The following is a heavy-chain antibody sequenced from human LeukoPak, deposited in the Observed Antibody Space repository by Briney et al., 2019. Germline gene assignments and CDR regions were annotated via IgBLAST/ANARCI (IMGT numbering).Heavy chain of an antibody. CDR3: TTSSSWSEGIDY. J-gene: IGHJ4*02. V-gene: IGHV3-15*01. CDR1: GFTFSNAW. Sequence: GGSLRLSCAASGFTFSNAWMSWVRQAPGKGLEWVGRIKSKTDGGTTDYAAPVKGRFTISRDDSKNTLYLQMNSLKTEDTAVYYCTTSSSWSEGIDYWGQGTLVTASS. CDR2: IKSKTDGGTT. D-gene: IGHD6-13*01.